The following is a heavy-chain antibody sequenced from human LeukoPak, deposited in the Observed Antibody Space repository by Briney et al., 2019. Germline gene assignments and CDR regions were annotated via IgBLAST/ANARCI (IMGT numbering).Heavy chain of an antibody. CDR2: ISRSGSTK. J-gene: IGHJ6*03. CDR1: GFTFSSHG. CDR3: ARVLRYCSGGNCYSGGLGYMDV. D-gene: IGHD2-15*01. V-gene: IGHV3-48*04. Sequence: QTGGSLRLSCAASGFTFSSHGMNWVRQAPGKGLEWVSSISRSGSTKYYADSVKGRFTISRDNAKNSLFLQMNSLRAEDTAVYYCARVLRYCSGGNCYSGGLGYMDVWGKGTTVTISS.